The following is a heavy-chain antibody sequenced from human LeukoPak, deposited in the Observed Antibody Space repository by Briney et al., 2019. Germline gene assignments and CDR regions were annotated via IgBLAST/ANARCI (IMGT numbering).Heavy chain of an antibody. D-gene: IGHD3-3*01. CDR3: ARDQEENYDFWSGYYTTGYYGMDV. Sequence: GGSLRLSCAASGFTFSSYSMNWVRQAPGKGLEWVSSISSSSSYIYYADSVKGRFTISRDNAKNTLYLQMNSLRAEDTAVYYCARDQEENYDFWSGYYTTGYYGMDVWGQGTTVTVSS. J-gene: IGHJ6*02. CDR1: GFTFSSYS. V-gene: IGHV3-21*01. CDR2: ISSSSSYI.